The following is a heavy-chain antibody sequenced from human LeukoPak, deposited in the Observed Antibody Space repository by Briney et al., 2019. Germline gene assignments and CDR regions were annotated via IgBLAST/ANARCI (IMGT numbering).Heavy chain of an antibody. Sequence: GGSLRLSCAASGFTFSSYSMNWVRQAPGKGLEWVSSISSSSSYIYYADSVKGRFTISRDNAKNSLYLQMNSLRAEDTAVYYCASPPPHGYGDPLGYWGQGTLVTVSS. CDR1: GFTFSSYS. CDR2: ISSSSSYI. V-gene: IGHV3-21*04. D-gene: IGHD4-17*01. J-gene: IGHJ4*02. CDR3: ASPPPHGYGDPLGY.